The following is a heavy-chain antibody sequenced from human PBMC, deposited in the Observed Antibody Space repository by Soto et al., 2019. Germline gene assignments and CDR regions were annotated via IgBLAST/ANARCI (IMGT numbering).Heavy chain of an antibody. D-gene: IGHD3-22*01. J-gene: IGHJ5*02. CDR2: IIPIFGTA. CDR3: ARVGHDSSGYPTYNWFDP. V-gene: IGHV1-69*13. Sequence: SVKVSCKASGGTFSSYAISWVRQAPGQGLEWMGGIIPIFGTANYAQKFQGRVTITADESTSTAYMELSSLRSEDTAVYYCARVGHDSSGYPTYNWFDPWGQGTLVTVSS. CDR1: GGTFSSYA.